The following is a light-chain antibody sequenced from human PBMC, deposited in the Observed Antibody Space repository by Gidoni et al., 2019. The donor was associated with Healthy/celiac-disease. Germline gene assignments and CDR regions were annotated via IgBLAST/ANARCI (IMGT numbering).Light chain of an antibody. V-gene: IGKV1-5*01. Sequence: DIQMTQSPSTLSASVGDRVTITCRASQHISSWLAWYQKKPGKAPKPLIYDASSLESGVPSRFSGSGSGTEFTLTISSLQPDDFATYYCQQYNTYSRTFGQXTRVEIK. CDR2: DAS. J-gene: IGKJ1*01. CDR3: QQYNTYSRT. CDR1: QHISSW.